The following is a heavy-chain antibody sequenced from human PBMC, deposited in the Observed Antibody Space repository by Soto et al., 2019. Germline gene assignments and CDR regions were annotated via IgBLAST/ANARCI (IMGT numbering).Heavy chain of an antibody. CDR3: ARDLGIKYYFDY. D-gene: IGHD3-16*01. Sequence: ESGGGVVQPGRSLRLSCAASGFTFSSYGIHWVRQAPGKGLEWVAVIWYDGSNKYYADSVKGRFTISRDNSKNTLYLQMNSLRAEDTAVYYCARDLGIKYYFDYWGQGTLVTVSS. CDR2: IWYDGSNK. J-gene: IGHJ4*02. CDR1: GFTFSSYG. V-gene: IGHV3-33*01.